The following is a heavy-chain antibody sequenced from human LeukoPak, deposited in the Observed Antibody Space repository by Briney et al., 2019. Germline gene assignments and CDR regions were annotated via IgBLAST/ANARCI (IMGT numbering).Heavy chain of an antibody. CDR1: GFAFSDYS. J-gene: IGHJ4*02. V-gene: IGHV3-48*01. CDR2: ISSSDNTI. CDR3: ARGTIAAAGYYYFDY. Sequence: GGSLRLSCAASGFAFSDYSMNWVRQAPGKGLEWVSYISSSDNTIHYADSVKGRFTISRDNAKNSLYLEMNSLRAEDTAVYYCARGTIAAAGYYYFDYWGQGTQVTVSS. D-gene: IGHD6-13*01.